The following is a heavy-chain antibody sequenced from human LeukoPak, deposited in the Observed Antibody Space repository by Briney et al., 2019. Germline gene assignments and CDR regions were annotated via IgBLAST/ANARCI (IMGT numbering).Heavy chain of an antibody. J-gene: IGHJ4*02. Sequence: GGSLRLSCAASGFTFSDYYMSWIRQAPGKGLEWVAVISYDGSNKYYADSVKGRFTISRDNSKNTLYLQMNSLRAEDTAVYYCAKRYCSGGSCSWIDYWGQGTLVTVSS. V-gene: IGHV3-30*18. D-gene: IGHD2-15*01. CDR2: ISYDGSNK. CDR3: AKRYCSGGSCSWIDY. CDR1: GFTFSDYY.